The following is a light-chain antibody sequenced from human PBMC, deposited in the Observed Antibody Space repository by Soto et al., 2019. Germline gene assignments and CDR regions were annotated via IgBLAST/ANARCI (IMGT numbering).Light chain of an antibody. J-gene: IGLJ2*01. Sequence: QSVLTQPASVSGSPGQSITICCTGTSSDIGAYNYVSWYQQHPGKAPKLMIYDVNIRPSGVSNRFSGTKSGNTASLTISGLQAEDEADYYCTSWTTSTTMIFGGGTKLTVL. CDR1: SSDIGAYNY. CDR2: DVN. V-gene: IGLV2-14*03. CDR3: TSWTTSTTMI.